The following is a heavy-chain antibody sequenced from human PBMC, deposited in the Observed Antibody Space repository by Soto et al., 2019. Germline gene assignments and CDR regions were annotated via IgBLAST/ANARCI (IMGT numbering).Heavy chain of an antibody. Sequence: SETLSLTCTVSGGSISSGGYYWSWIRQHPGKGLEWIGYIYYSGSTYYNPSLKSRVTISVDTSKNQFSLKLSSVTAADTAVYYCARAGSGYSGYDPQRHWYFDLWGRGTLVTVSS. V-gene: IGHV4-31*03. J-gene: IGHJ2*01. D-gene: IGHD5-12*01. CDR1: GGSISSGGYY. CDR2: IYYSGST. CDR3: ARAGSGYSGYDPQRHWYFDL.